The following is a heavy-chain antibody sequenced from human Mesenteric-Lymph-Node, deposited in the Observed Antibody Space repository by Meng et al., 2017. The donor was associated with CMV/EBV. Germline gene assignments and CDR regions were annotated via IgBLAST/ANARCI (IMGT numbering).Heavy chain of an antibody. CDR1: GFIFSDYW. J-gene: IGHJ4*02. V-gene: IGHV3-21*01. CDR2: ISSSSSYI. CDR3: ARGSTYFDY. Sequence: GESLKISCAASGFIFSDYWMTWVRQAPGKGLEWVSSISSSSSYIYYADSVKGRFTISRDNAKNSLYLQMNSLRAEDTAVYYCARGSTYFDYWGQGTLVTVSS.